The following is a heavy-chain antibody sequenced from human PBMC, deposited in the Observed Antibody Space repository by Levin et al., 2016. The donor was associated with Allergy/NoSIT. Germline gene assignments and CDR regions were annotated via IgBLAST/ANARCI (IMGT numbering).Heavy chain of an antibody. CDR2: ISYDGSNK. CDR3: ARQVSYCSGGSCSDY. D-gene: IGHD2-15*01. Sequence: WIRQPPGKGLEWVAVISYDGSNKYYADSVKGRFTISRDNSKNTLYLQMNSLRAEDTAVYYCARQVSYCSGGSCSDYWGQGTLVTSPQ. J-gene: IGHJ4*02. V-gene: IGHV3-33*05.